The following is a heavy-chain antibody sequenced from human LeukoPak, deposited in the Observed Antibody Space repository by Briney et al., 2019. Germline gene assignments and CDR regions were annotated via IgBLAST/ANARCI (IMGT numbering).Heavy chain of an antibody. CDR2: IYPGDSDT. V-gene: IGHV5-51*01. CDR3: ARLPQQLASFDY. Sequence: GRPLQISGKGSGSRFTSYWIGWVGQMPGKGLEGMGIIYPGDSDTRYSPSFQGQVTISADKSISTAYLQWSSLKASDTAMYYCARLPQQLASFDYWGQGTLVTVSS. J-gene: IGHJ4*02. D-gene: IGHD6-13*01. CDR1: GSRFTSYW.